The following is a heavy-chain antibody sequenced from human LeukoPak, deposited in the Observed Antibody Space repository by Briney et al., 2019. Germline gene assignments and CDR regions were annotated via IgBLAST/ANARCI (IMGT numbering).Heavy chain of an antibody. CDR1: GFTFSSYA. CDR2: ISYDGSNK. J-gene: IGHJ6*04. D-gene: IGHD4-17*01. CDR3: ARELRATVTNYYYYGMDV. Sequence: GGSLRLSCAASGFTFSSYAMRWVRQAPGKGLEWVAVISYDGSNKYYADSVKGRFTISRDNSKNTLFLQMNSLRAEDTAVYYCARELRATVTNYYYYGMDVWGKGTTVTVSS. V-gene: IGHV3-30*04.